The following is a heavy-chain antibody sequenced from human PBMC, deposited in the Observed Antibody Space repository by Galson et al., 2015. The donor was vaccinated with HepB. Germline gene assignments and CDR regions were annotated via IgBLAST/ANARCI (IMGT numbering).Heavy chain of an antibody. CDR1: GGTFSSYA. CDR3: ARDYGSGSFFLTYGMDV. J-gene: IGHJ6*02. Sequence: SVKVSCKASGGTFSSYAISWVRQAPGQGLEWMGGIIPIFGTANYAQKFQGRVTITADESTSTAYMELSSLRSEDTAVYYCARDYGSGSFFLTYGMDVWGQGTTVTVSS. CDR2: IIPIFGTA. D-gene: IGHD3-10*01. V-gene: IGHV1-69*13.